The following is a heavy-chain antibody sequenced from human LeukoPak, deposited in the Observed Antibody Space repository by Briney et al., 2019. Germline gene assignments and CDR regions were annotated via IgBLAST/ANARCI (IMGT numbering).Heavy chain of an antibody. CDR2: IYYSGST. J-gene: IGHJ3*02. CDR3: ARSNRNVDDAFGI. D-gene: IGHD1-14*01. CDR1: GGSISSGGYY. Sequence: SQTLSLTCTVSGGSISSGGYYWSWIRQHPGKGLEWIGYIYYSGSTYYNPSLKSRVTISVDTSKNQFSLKLSSVTAADTAVYCCARSNRNVDDAFGIWGQGTMVTVSS. V-gene: IGHV4-31*03.